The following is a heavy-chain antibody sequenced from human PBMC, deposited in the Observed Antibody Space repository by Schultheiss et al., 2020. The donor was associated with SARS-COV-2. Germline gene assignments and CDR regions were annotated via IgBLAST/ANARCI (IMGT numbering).Heavy chain of an antibody. J-gene: IGHJ5*02. V-gene: IGHV3-23*01. CDR2: ISGSGGST. CDR1: GFTFSNAW. Sequence: GGSLRLSCAASGFTFSNAWMSWVRQAPGKGLEWVSGISGSGGSTYYADSVKGRFTISRDNSKNTLYLQMNSLRAEDTAVYYCARAWTTVTKGWFDPWGQGALVTSSS. CDR3: ARAWTTVTKGWFDP. D-gene: IGHD4-17*01.